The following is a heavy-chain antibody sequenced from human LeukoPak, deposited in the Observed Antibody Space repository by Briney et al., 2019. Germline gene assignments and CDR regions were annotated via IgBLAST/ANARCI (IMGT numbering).Heavy chain of an antibody. CDR1: GHTFSISW. J-gene: IGHJ3*01. CDR2: IYVGDSDT. Sequence: GDSLKISCKGSGHTFSISWIGCVRHKPGEGLEWMGIIYVGDSDTRYNPSFQGQVTISAARSTSTAYLQWSSLKSSDTAIYYCARCGHYDAYRVWGQGTLVSVSS. V-gene: IGHV5-51*01. CDR3: ARCGHYDAYRV. D-gene: IGHD2-21*02.